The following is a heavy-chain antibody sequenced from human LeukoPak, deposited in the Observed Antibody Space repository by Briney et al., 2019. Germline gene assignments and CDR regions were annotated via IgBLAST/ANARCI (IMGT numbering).Heavy chain of an antibody. CDR3: AKLVGATTDFDY. Sequence: GGSLRLSCATSGFTFSTYHMNWVRQAPGKGLEWVSYISSSSTTIYYADSVKGRFTISRDNAKNSVLLQMNSLRVEDTAVYYCAKLVGATTDFDYWGQGALVTVSS. CDR1: GFTFSTYH. V-gene: IGHV3-48*01. J-gene: IGHJ4*02. CDR2: ISSSSTTI. D-gene: IGHD1-26*01.